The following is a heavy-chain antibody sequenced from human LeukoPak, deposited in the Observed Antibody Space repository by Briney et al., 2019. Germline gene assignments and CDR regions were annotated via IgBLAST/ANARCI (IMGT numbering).Heavy chain of an antibody. Sequence: SETLSLTCAVYGGSFSGYYWNWIRQPPGKGRDWIGEINHSGSTNYNPSLKSRVTISVDTSKNQFSLKLSSVTAADTAVYYCAREGSVVVPAAMFQSSTNWFDPWGQGTLVTVSS. D-gene: IGHD2-2*01. V-gene: IGHV4-34*01. CDR2: INHSGST. J-gene: IGHJ5*02. CDR3: AREGSVVVPAAMFQSSTNWFDP. CDR1: GGSFSGYY.